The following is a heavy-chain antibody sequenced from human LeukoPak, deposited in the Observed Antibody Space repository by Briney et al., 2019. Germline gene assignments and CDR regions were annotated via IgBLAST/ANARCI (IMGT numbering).Heavy chain of an antibody. CDR1: GYTFTSYG. CDR2: ISGYNGNT. CDR3: AADLDSSGYYSWFDP. Sequence: ASVKVSCKASGYTFTSYGISWVRQAPGQGLEWMGWISGYNGNTNLAQKLQGRVTVTTEKSTSTAYMELRSLRSDDTAVYYCAADLDSSGYYSWFDPWGQGTLVTVSS. J-gene: IGHJ5*02. V-gene: IGHV1-18*01. D-gene: IGHD3-22*01.